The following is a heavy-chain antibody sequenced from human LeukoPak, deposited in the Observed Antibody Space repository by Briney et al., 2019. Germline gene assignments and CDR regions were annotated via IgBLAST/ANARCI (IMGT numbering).Heavy chain of an antibody. CDR3: ARAPDEMYYYDSSGYYNNYFGY. Sequence: ASVKVSCKASGYTFTSYYMHWVRQAPGQGLEWMGIINPSGGSTSYAQKFQGRVTMTRDTSTSTVYMELSSLRSEDTAVYYCARAPDEMYYYDSSGYYNNYFGYWGQGTLVTVSS. V-gene: IGHV1-46*01. J-gene: IGHJ4*02. CDR1: GYTFTSYY. CDR2: INPSGGST. D-gene: IGHD3-22*01.